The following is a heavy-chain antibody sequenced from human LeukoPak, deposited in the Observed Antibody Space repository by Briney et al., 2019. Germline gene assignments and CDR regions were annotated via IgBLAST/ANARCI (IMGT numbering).Heavy chain of an antibody. J-gene: IGHJ4*02. V-gene: IGHV4-4*07. Sequence: SETLSLTCTVSGDSISSYYWSWVRQPAGKGLEWIGRIHPSGSTNYNPSLKSRVTLSVDTSKNQFSLKLSSVTAADTAVYYCARDICGYNYGCFDSWGQGTLVTVSS. D-gene: IGHD5-18*01. CDR1: GDSISSYY. CDR3: ARDICGYNYGCFDS. CDR2: IHPSGST.